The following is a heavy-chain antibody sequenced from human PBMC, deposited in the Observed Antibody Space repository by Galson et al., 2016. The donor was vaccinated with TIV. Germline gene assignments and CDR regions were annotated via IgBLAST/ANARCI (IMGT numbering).Heavy chain of an antibody. CDR3: ARVYGGADYWYFDL. CDR1: GYTFTNHV. V-gene: IGHV1-3*01. Sequence: VKVSCKASGYTFTNHVIHWVRQAPGQSLEWMGWIKGENGNTKYSEKFRGRVTFTRDTSATTIYMELRSLRSDDSSVYYCARVYGGADYWYFDLWGRGTPVTVSS. J-gene: IGHJ2*01. D-gene: IGHD4-23*01. CDR2: IKGENGNT.